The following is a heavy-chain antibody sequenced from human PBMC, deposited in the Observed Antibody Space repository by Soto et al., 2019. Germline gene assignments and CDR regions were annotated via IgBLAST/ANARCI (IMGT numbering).Heavy chain of an antibody. V-gene: IGHV3-30*01. Sequence: PGGSLRLSCAASGFTFRSYAMDWVRQAPGKGLEWVAVISYDGTNKYYADSVKGRFTISRDNSKNTLSLQMNSLRAEDTAVYYCARGDSNSWSDYWGQGTLV. CDR2: ISYDGTNK. D-gene: IGHD6-13*01. CDR3: ARGDSNSWSDY. J-gene: IGHJ4*02. CDR1: GFTFRSYA.